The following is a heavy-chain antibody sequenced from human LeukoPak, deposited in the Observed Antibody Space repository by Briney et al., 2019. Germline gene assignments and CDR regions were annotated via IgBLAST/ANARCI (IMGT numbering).Heavy chain of an antibody. V-gene: IGHV4-59*01. CDR3: ARGGYYYDSSGYWGAFDI. CDR1: GGSISSYY. CDR2: IYYSGST. Sequence: MTSETLSLTCTVSGGSISSYYWSWIRQPPGKGLEWIGYIYYSGSTNYNPSLKSRVTISVDTSKNQFSLKLSSVTAADTAVYYCARGGYYYDSSGYWGAFDIWGQGTMVTVSS. D-gene: IGHD3-22*01. J-gene: IGHJ3*02.